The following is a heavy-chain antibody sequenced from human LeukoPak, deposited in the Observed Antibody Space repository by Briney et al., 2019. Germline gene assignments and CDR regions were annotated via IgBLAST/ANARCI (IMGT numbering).Heavy chain of an antibody. J-gene: IGHJ4*02. CDR2: INQDGSEK. Sequence: GGSLRLSCAASGFTFSSYWMSWVRQAPGKGLEWVANINQDGSEKYYVDSVRGRFTISRDNAKNSLCLQMDSLRAEDTAVYYCASFRSVAGFDYWGQGTLVTVSS. CDR1: GFTFSSYW. CDR3: ASFRSVAGFDY. V-gene: IGHV3-7*02.